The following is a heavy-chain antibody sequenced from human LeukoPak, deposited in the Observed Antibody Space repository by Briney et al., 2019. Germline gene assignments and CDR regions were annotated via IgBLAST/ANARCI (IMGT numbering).Heavy chain of an antibody. J-gene: IGHJ4*02. CDR3: ARQGGYDIVVVQAASPFVY. CDR2: SYYSGST. CDR1: GGSISSYY. D-gene: IGHD2-2*01. Sequence: PSETLSLTCTVSGGSISSYYWSWIRQPPGKGLEWIGYSYYSGSTNYNPSLKSRVTISVDTSKNQFSLKLSSVTAADTAVYYCARQGGYDIVVVQAASPFVYWGQGTLVTVSS. V-gene: IGHV4-59*08.